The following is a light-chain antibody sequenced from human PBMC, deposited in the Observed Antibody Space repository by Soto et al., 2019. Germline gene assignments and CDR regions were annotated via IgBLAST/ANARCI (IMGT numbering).Light chain of an antibody. CDR2: EVN. CDR3: SSYTSSSTYV. J-gene: IGLJ1*01. V-gene: IGLV2-14*01. Sequence: QFVLTQPASVSGSPGQSITISCTGASSDVGDYNYVSWYQHHPGKAPKLLIYEVNNRPSGVSDRFSGSKSGNVASLTISWLQAEDEADYYCSSYTSSSTYVFGTGTKVTVL. CDR1: SSDVGDYNY.